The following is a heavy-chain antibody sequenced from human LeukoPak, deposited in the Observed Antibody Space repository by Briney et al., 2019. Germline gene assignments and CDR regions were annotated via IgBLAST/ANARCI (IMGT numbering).Heavy chain of an antibody. V-gene: IGHV3-74*01. CDR2: VNSDGKIT. D-gene: IGHD6-19*01. J-gene: IGHJ4*02. CDR1: GFSFSSYW. Sequence: GGSLRLSCAASGFSFSSYWMHWVRQTPGKGLVWVSRVNSDGKITTYADTVKGRFTISRDNAKNTMYLQMNSLTAEDTAVYFCALSVSGTLINWGQGTLVTVSS. CDR3: ALSVSGTLIN.